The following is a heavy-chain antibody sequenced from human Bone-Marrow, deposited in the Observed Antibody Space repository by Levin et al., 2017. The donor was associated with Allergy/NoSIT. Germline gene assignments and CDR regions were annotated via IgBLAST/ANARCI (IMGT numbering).Heavy chain of an antibody. CDR1: GGSISSGDYY. V-gene: IGHV4-30-4*01. Sequence: PSETLSLTCTVSGGSISSGDYYWSWIRQPPGKGLEWIGYIYYSGSTYYNPSLKSRVTISVDTSKNQFSLKLSSVTAADTAVYYCARGVVPTANAYWFDPWGQGTLVTVSS. D-gene: IGHD2-2*01. J-gene: IGHJ5*02. CDR3: ARGVVPTANAYWFDP. CDR2: IYYSGST.